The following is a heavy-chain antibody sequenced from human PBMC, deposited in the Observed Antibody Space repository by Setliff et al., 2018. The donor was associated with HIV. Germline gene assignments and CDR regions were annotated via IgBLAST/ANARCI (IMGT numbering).Heavy chain of an antibody. CDR1: GFTFSIYN. V-gene: IGHV3-7*04. J-gene: IGHJ5*02. CDR2: INQDGSEK. D-gene: IGHD3-10*01. Sequence: GGSLRLSCVASGFTFSIYNMHWVRQIPGKGLEWVANINQDGSEKYYVDTVKGRFTSSRDNAKNSLYPQMNTLRVEDTAVYYCARGPGSGNSYWFDHWGQGTLVTVSS. CDR3: ARGPGSGNSYWFDH.